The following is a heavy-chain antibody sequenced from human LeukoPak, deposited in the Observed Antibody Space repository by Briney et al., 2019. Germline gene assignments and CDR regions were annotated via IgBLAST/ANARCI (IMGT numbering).Heavy chain of an antibody. D-gene: IGHD3-3*01. CDR3: ARQGYYDFWSGQHDY. J-gene: IGHJ4*02. CDR1: GGSISSSSCY. Sequence: SETLSLPCTVSGGSISSSSCYWGWIRQPPGKGLEWIGSIYYSGSTYYNPSLKSRVTISVDTSKNQFSLKLSSVTAADTAVYYCARQGYYDFWSGQHDYWGQGTLVTVSS. CDR2: IYYSGST. V-gene: IGHV4-39*01.